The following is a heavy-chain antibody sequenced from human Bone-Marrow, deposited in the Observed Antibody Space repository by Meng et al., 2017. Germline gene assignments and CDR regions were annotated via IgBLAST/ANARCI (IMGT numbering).Heavy chain of an antibody. CDR2: IYYSGST. J-gene: IGHJ2*01. CDR3: ARVGDSSSWYGYFDL. V-gene: IGHV4-31*01. D-gene: IGHD6-13*01. CDR1: GGSISSGGYY. Sequence: LRLSCTVSGGSISSGGYYWSWIRQHPGKGLEWIGYIYYSGSTYYNPSLKSLVTISVDTSKNQFSLKLSSVTAADTAVYYCARVGDSSSWYGYFDLWGRGTLVTVS.